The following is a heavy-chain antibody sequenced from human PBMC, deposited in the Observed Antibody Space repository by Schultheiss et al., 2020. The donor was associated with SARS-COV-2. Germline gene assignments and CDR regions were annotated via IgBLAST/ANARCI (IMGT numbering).Heavy chain of an antibody. CDR1: GFTFSSYS. V-gene: IGHV3-48*01. Sequence: GGSLRLSCAASGFTFSSYSMNWVRQAPGKGLEWVSYISSSGSTIYYADSVKGRFTISRDNSKNTLYLQMNSLRAEDTAVYYCAKQNLWFGEFIRNWGQGTLVTVSS. CDR3: AKQNLWFGEFIRN. D-gene: IGHD3-10*01. CDR2: ISSSGSTI. J-gene: IGHJ4*02.